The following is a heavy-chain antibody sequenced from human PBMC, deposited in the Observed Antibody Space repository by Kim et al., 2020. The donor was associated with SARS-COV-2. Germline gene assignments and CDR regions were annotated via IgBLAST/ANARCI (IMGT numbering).Heavy chain of an antibody. CDR3: ARRPRISHGMDV. Sequence: NDSPSFQGHVTIAADQSISTAYLQWSSLKASDTAMYYCARRPRISHGMDVWGQGTTVTVSS. V-gene: IGHV5-10-1*01. D-gene: IGHD2-15*01. J-gene: IGHJ6*02.